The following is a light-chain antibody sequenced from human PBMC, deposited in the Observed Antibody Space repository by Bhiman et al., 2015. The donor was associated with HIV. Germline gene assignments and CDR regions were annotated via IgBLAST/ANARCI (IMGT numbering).Light chain of an antibody. CDR1: SSDVGSYNL. V-gene: IGLV2-14*02. CDR3: SSYRSSSPSVV. J-gene: IGLJ2*01. Sequence: QSALTQPASVSGSPGQSITISCTGTSSDVGSYNLLSWFQQHPGKAPRLMIFEVNKRPSGVSDRFSGSKSGNTASLTISGLQTEDEADYYCSSYRSSSPSVVFGGGTRLTVL. CDR2: EVN.